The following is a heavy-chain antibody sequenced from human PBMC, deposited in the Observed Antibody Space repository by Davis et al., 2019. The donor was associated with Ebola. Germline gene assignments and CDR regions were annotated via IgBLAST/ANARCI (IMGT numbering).Heavy chain of an antibody. CDR2: LYYSGST. V-gene: IGHV4-39*07. CDR3: ARGSTMVRGEGWFDP. D-gene: IGHD3-10*01. CDR1: GDSITSSGRY. Sequence: MPSETLSLTCSVSGDSITSSGRYWGWIRQPPGMGLEWIGSLYYSGSTNYNPSLKSRVTISVDTSKNQFSLKLSSVTAADTAVYYCARGSTMVRGEGWFDPWGQGTLVTVSS. J-gene: IGHJ5*02.